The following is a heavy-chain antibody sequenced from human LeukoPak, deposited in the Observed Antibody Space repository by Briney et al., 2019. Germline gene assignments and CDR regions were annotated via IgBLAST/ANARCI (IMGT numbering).Heavy chain of an antibody. V-gene: IGHV4-4*07. CDR3: ARPQYSGNYFAFDI. D-gene: IGHD1-26*01. CDR1: GGSISSYY. CDR2: IHASGST. J-gene: IGHJ3*02. Sequence: SETLSPTCTVSGGSISSYYWSWIRQPAGKGLEWIGRIHASGSTKYNPSLKSRITMSVDMSKNQFSLKLSSVTAVDTAVYYCARPQYSGNYFAFDIWGQGTKVTVSS.